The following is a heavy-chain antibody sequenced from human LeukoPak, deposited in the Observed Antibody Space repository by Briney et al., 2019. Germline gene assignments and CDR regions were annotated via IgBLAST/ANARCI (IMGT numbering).Heavy chain of an antibody. V-gene: IGHV1-69*05. D-gene: IGHD6-13*01. Sequence: GASVKVSCKASGGTFSSYAISWVRQAPGQGLEWMGGIIPIFGTANYAQKFQGGVTITTDESTSTAYMELSSMRSEDTAVYYCAETGMAALGMDVWGKGTTVTVSS. J-gene: IGHJ6*03. CDR2: IIPIFGTA. CDR1: GGTFSSYA. CDR3: AETGMAALGMDV.